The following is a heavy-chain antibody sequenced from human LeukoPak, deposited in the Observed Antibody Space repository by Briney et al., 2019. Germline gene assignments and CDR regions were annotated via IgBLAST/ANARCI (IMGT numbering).Heavy chain of an antibody. CDR1: GFTFSSYS. J-gene: IGHJ4*02. CDR3: ARDRDSSFDY. CDR2: IAGSTI. V-gene: IGHV3-48*02. Sequence: GGSLRLSCAASGFTFSSYSMNWVRQAPGKGLQWVSYIAGSTIYYADSVKGRFTISRDNARNSLYLQMNGLRDDDTAVYYCARDRDSSFDYWGQGTLVTVSS. D-gene: IGHD6-6*01.